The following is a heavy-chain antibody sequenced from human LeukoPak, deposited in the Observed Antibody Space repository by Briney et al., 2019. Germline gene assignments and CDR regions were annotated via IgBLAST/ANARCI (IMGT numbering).Heavy chain of an antibody. J-gene: IGHJ4*02. V-gene: IGHV1-69*04. CDR1: GGTFSSYA. CDR3: ARVDIVVVPAAPDY. Sequence: SVKVSCKASGGTFSSYAISWVRQAPGQGLEWMGRIIPILGIANYAQKFQGRVTITADKSTSTAYMELSSLRSDDTAVYYCARVDIVVVPAAPDYWGQGTLVTVSS. D-gene: IGHD2-2*01. CDR2: IIPILGIA.